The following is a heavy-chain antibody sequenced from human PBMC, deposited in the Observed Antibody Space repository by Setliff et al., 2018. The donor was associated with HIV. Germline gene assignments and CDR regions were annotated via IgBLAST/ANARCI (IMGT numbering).Heavy chain of an antibody. J-gene: IGHJ5*02. D-gene: IGHD2-2*01. CDR1: GVSINRTDHY. CDR3: ARVPGLGWYDP. CDR2: IYTSGST. V-gene: IGHV4-61*05. Sequence: SETLSLTCSVSGVSINRTDHYWGWIRQSPGKRLEWIGNIYTSGSTNYNPSLKSRVTISVDTSKNQFSLKLKSVTAADTGTYYCARVPGLGWYDPWGQGTLVTVSS.